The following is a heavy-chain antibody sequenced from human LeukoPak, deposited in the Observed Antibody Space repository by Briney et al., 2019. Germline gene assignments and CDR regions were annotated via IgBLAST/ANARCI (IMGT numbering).Heavy chain of an antibody. D-gene: IGHD6-13*01. Sequence: GRSLRLSCAASGFTFSDYYMSWIRQAPGKGLEWVSYISTSSSSTNYADSVKGRFTISRDNAKNSLYLQMNSLRAEDTAVYYCARDASSSSWYNFDYWGQGALVTVSS. CDR2: ISTSSSST. J-gene: IGHJ4*02. V-gene: IGHV3-11*05. CDR1: GFTFSDYY. CDR3: ARDASSSSWYNFDY.